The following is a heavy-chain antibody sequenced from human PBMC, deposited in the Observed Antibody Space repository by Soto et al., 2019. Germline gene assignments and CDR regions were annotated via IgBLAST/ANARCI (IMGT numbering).Heavy chain of an antibody. D-gene: IGHD6-19*01. CDR1: GFTFSNAW. Sequence: EVQLVESGGGLVKPGGSLRLSCAASGFTFSNAWMSWVLPAPGTGLEWVGRIKSQTDGGTTDYAAPVKGRFTISRDDSKNTLYLQMNSLKTEDTAVYYCTTGVAVAGGEWYIELWGRGTLVTVSS. CDR2: IKSQTDGGTT. CDR3: TTGVAVAGGEWYIEL. V-gene: IGHV3-15*01. J-gene: IGHJ2*01.